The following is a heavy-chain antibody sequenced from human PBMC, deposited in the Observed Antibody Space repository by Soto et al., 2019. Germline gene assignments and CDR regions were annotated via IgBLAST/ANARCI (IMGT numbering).Heavy chain of an antibody. CDR3: ARGQRWGVAVAGGGDF. V-gene: IGHV1-8*01. D-gene: IGHD6-19*01. J-gene: IGHJ4*02. Sequence: QAQLVQSGAEAKQPGASVKVSCKASGYTFISYDINWVRQAAGQGLEWMGWMNPNSGNTVYAQKFQGRVTMTRNTSISTAYMELSNLRSEDTAVYFCARGQRWGVAVAGGGDFWGQGTLVTISS. CDR2: MNPNSGNT. CDR1: GYTFISYD.